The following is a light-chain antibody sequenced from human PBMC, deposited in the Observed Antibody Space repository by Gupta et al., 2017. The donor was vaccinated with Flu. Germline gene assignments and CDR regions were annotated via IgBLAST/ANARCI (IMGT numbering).Light chain of an antibody. CDR1: TSDVGSYNF. CDR2: EVS. J-gene: IGLJ3*02. V-gene: IGLV2-23*02. Sequence: QSALTQPASVSGSPGQSITISCTGTTSDVGSYNFVSWYQQHPGKAPKSMIYEVSKRPSGVSNRFSGSKSGNTASLTISGRQAEDEADYYCCSYANTNTLVFGGGTKLTVL. CDR3: CSYANTNTLV.